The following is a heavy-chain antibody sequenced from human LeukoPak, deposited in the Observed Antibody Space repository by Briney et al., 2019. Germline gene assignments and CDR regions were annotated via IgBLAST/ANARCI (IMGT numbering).Heavy chain of an antibody. V-gene: IGHV1-2*02. CDR3: ARIVPATARRPPPYFDY. D-gene: IGHD2-2*01. J-gene: IGHJ4*02. CDR1: GYTFTGYY. Sequence: GASVKVSCKTSGYTFTGYYMHWVRQAPGQGLEWMGWINPNSGGTNYAQKFQGRVTMTRDTSISTAYMELSRLRSDDTAVHYCARIVPATARRPPPYFDYWGQGTLVTVSS. CDR2: INPNSGGT.